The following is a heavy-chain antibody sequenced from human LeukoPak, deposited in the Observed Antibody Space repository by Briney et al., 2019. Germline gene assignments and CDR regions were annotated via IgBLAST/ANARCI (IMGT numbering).Heavy chain of an antibody. Sequence: PGGSLRLSCAASGFTFDDYAMHWVRQAPGKGLEWVSGISWNSGSIGYADSVKGRFTISRDNAKNSLYLQMNSLRAEDMALYYCAKSHAGSDAFDMWGQGTVVTVSS. J-gene: IGHJ3*02. D-gene: IGHD1-26*01. CDR3: AKSHAGSDAFDM. CDR2: ISWNSGSI. CDR1: GFTFDDYA. V-gene: IGHV3-9*03.